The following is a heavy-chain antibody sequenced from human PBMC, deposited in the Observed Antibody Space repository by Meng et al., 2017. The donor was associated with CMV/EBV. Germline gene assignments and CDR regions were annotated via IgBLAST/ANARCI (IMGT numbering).Heavy chain of an antibody. D-gene: IGHD3-22*01. V-gene: IGHV1-69*01. CDR3: ARDSGNSSGYYPFFDY. Sequence: GTFSRYAISWVRQATGQGLEWMGGIIPIFGTANYAQKFQGRVTITADESTSTAYMELSSLRSEDTAVYYCARDSGNSSGYYPFFDYWGQGTLVTVSS. J-gene: IGHJ4*02. CDR2: IIPIFGTA. CDR1: GTFSRYA.